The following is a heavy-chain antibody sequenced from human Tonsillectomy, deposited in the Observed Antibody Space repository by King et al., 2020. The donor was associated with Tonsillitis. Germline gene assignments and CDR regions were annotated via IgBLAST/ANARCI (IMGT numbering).Heavy chain of an antibody. J-gene: IGHJ4*02. V-gene: IGHV5-51*01. D-gene: IGHD6-19*01. CDR2: IYPGDSDT. Sequence: QLVQSGAEVKKPGESLKISCKGSGYSFTTYWIAWVRQMPGKGLDWMGIIYPGDSDTRYSPSFQGQVTISADKSINTAYLQWSSLKASDTAMYYCARSGFYSSGYQDYWGQGTLVTVSS. CDR3: ARSGFYSSGYQDY. CDR1: GYSFTTYW.